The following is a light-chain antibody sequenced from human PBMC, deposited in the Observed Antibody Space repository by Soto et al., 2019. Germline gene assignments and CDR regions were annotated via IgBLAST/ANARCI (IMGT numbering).Light chain of an antibody. CDR2: LDS. CDR1: NIGSET. Sequence: SYVVTQPPSVSVAPGKTARLTCGGSNIGSETVHWYKQRPGQAPMLVIYLDSDRPSGIAERFSGSSSGNTATLTISRVEAGDEADYYCKVYDSSNDHVVFGGGTKLTVL. CDR3: KVYDSSNDHVV. J-gene: IGLJ2*01. V-gene: IGLV3-21*01.